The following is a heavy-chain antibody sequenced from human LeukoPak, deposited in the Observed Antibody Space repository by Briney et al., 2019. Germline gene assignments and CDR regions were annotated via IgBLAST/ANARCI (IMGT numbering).Heavy chain of an antibody. D-gene: IGHD3-16*01. CDR2: INHSGST. CDR3: ARFYTSLRGGSYFDY. J-gene: IGHJ4*02. V-gene: IGHV4-34*01. Sequence: PSETLSLTCAVYGGSFSGYYWSWIRQPPGKGLEWIGEINHSGSTNYNPSLKSRVTISVDTSKNQFSLKLSSVTAADTAVYYCARFYTSLRGGSYFDYWGQGTLVTVSS. CDR1: GGSFSGYY.